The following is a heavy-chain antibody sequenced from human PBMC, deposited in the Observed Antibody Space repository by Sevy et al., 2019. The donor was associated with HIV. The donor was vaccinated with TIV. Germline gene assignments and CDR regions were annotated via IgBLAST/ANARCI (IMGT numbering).Heavy chain of an antibody. J-gene: IGHJ4*02. Sequence: SETLSLTCTVSGGSISSTSHYWGWIRQPPEKGLEWIGSIYYSGSINHNPSLKSRVTISVDTSKISFSLKLSSVTAADTAVYYCARHRYSSGWFGYFDYWGQGTLVTVSS. D-gene: IGHD6-19*01. CDR3: ARHRYSSGWFGYFDY. CDR1: GGSISSTSHY. V-gene: IGHV4-39*01. CDR2: IYYSGSI.